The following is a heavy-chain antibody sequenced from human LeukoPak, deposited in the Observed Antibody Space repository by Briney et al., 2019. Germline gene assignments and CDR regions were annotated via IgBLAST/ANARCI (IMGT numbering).Heavy chain of an antibody. CDR1: GFTFSSYG. Sequence: GGSLRLSCAASGFTFSSYGMHWVRQAPGKGLEWVAVISYDGSNKYYADSVKGRFTISRDNSKNTLYLQMNSLRAEDTAVYYCARDRGPSSGYYPPGYWGQGTLVTVSS. CDR2: ISYDGSNK. CDR3: ARDRGPSSGYYPPGY. D-gene: IGHD3-22*01. V-gene: IGHV3-30*03. J-gene: IGHJ4*02.